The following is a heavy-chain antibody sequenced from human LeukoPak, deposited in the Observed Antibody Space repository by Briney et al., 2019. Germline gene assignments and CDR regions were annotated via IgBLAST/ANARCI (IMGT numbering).Heavy chain of an antibody. CDR2: ISAYNGDT. J-gene: IGHJ4*02. Sequence: ASVTVSCKPSGGTFTSFAISWVRQAPGQGLEWMGWISAYNGDTNYAQRLQGRVTMTTVTSTSTAYMELRSLRSDDTAVYYCARIVISAPSGSPDDWGQGTLVTVSS. D-gene: IGHD5-12*01. CDR3: ARIVISAPSGSPDD. CDR1: GGTFTSFA. V-gene: IGHV1-18*01.